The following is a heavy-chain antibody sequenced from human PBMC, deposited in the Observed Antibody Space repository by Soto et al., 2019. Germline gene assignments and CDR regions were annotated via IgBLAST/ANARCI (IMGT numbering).Heavy chain of an antibody. Sequence: QITLKESGPTLVKPPQPLTLTCPFFGFSLSTSGVGGAWIRQPPGKALEWLALIYWDDDKRYRPSLESRLTITKDTSKNQVVLTMTNMDSVDTATYYCAYLPCSGGSCYWFSFSGMDVWGQGTTVTVSS. V-gene: IGHV2-5*02. CDR3: AYLPCSGGSCYWFSFSGMDV. J-gene: IGHJ6*02. CDR2: IYWDDDK. D-gene: IGHD2-15*01. CDR1: GFSLSTSGVG.